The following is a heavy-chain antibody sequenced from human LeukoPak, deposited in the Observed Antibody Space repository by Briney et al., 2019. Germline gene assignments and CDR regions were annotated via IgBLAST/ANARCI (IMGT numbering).Heavy chain of an antibody. Sequence: GGSLRLSCAASGFTFSNTWMTWVRQAPGKGLEWVGLIKNEVDGGTTDYAAPVKGRFTISRDDSKNMLYLQMNSLKTEDTGVYYCTTVPGIQDYWGQGTPVTVSS. CDR2: IKNEVDGGTT. D-gene: IGHD3-10*02. V-gene: IGHV3-15*01. CDR3: TTVPGIQDY. J-gene: IGHJ4*02. CDR1: GFTFSNTW.